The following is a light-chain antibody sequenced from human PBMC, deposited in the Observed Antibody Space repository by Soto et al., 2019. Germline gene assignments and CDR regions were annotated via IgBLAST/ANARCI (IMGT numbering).Light chain of an antibody. J-gene: IGKJ4*01. CDR1: QDISNY. V-gene: IGKV1-33*01. CDR3: QQYDNLLT. Sequence: DIQMPQSPSSLSASVGDRVTITCQASQDISNYLNWYQQKPGKAPKLLIYDASNLETGVPSRFIGSGSGTDFTFTISSLQPEDIATYYCQQYDNLLTFGGGTKVEIK. CDR2: DAS.